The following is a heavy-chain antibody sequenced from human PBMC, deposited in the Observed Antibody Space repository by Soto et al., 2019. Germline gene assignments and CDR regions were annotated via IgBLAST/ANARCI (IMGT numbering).Heavy chain of an antibody. CDR3: AKVGYATMIVVVTLYFDY. V-gene: IGHV3-23*01. CDR2: ISGSGGST. CDR1: GFTFSSYA. Sequence: EVQLLESGGGLVQPGGSLRLSCAASGFTFSSYAMSWVRQAPGKGLEWVSAISGSGGSTYYADSVKGRFTISRDNSKNTLYLQMNSLRAEDTAVYYCAKVGYATMIVVVTLYFDYWGQGTLVTVSS. D-gene: IGHD3-22*01. J-gene: IGHJ4*02.